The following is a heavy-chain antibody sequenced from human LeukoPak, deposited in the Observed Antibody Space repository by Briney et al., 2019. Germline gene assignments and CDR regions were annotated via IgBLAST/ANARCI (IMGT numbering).Heavy chain of an antibody. J-gene: IGHJ5*01. Sequence: SQTLSLTCTVSGGSISSGSYYWSWIRQPAGTGLEWIGRIYTSGSTNYNPSLKSRVTISVDTSKNQFSLKLSSVTAADTAVYYCARDRVYCSSTSCYRGWFDPWGQGTLVTVSS. D-gene: IGHD2-2*01. CDR3: ARDRVYCSSTSCYRGWFDP. V-gene: IGHV4-61*02. CDR2: IYTSGST. CDR1: GGSISSGSYY.